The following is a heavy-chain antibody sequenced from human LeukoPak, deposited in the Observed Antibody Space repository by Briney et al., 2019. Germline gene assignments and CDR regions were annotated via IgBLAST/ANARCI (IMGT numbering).Heavy chain of an antibody. CDR3: ARLQSSSFSLDY. CDR1: GYSFTRYW. Sequence: GESLKISWKGSGYSFTRYWIAWVRQMPGKGLEWMGIIYPGDSDIRYTPSFPGQVTISADKSIRTASLQWSSLQASDTARYYCARLQSSSFSLDYWGQGTLVTVSS. J-gene: IGHJ4*02. D-gene: IGHD6-13*01. CDR2: IYPGDSDI. V-gene: IGHV5-51*01.